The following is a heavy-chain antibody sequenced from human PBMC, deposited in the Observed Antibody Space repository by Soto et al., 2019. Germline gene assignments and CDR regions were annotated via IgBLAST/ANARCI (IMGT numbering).Heavy chain of an antibody. CDR3: ARDHPHSYGIYYFDY. CDR1: GGSISSGGYS. V-gene: IGHV4-61*08. J-gene: IGHJ4*02. D-gene: IGHD5-18*01. Sequence: SETLSLTCAVSGGSISSGGYSWSWIRQPPGKGLEWIGYIYPSGSTNYNPSLKSRVTISADTSKNQVSLKLTSVTAADTAVYYCARDHPHSYGIYYFDYWGQGTLVTVSS. CDR2: IYPSGST.